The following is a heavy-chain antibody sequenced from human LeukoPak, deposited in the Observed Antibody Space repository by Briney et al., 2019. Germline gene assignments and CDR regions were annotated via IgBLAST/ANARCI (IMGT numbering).Heavy chain of an antibody. CDR1: GYTFTDYY. D-gene: IGHD2-15*01. Sequence: ASVKVSCEASGYTFTDYYIFWVRQAPGQGLEWMGWINSNSGGTNYAQKFQGRVTMTRDTSISTAYMELSRLRSDDTAVYYCARSLSGGSFSWWGQGTLVTVSS. V-gene: IGHV1-2*02. CDR3: ARSLSGGSFSW. CDR2: INSNSGGT. J-gene: IGHJ4*02.